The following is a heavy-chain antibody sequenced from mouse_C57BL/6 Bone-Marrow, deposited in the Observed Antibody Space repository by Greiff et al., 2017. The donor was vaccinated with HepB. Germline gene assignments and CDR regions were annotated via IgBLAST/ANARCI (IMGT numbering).Heavy chain of an antibody. V-gene: IGHV1-85*01. Sequence: VQLQQSGPELVKPGASVKLSCKASGYTFTSYDINWVKQRLGQGLEWIGWIYPRAGSTKYNEKFKGKATLTVDTSSSTAYLELHSLTSEASAVYVCAKGDGYYAMDYWGQGTSVTVSS. CDR3: AKGDGYYAMDY. CDR2: IYPRAGST. J-gene: IGHJ4*01. D-gene: IGHD2-3*01. CDR1: GYTFTSYD.